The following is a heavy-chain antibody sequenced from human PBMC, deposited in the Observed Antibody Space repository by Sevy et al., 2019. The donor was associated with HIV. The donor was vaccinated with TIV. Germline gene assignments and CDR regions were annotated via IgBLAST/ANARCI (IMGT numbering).Heavy chain of an antibody. CDR3: ARDPYCSSTSCREEIFYYYYGMDV. D-gene: IGHD2-2*01. J-gene: IGHJ6*02. CDR2: IKQDGSEK. Sequence: GGSLRLSCAASGFTFSSYWMSWVRQAPGKGLEWVANIKQDGSEKYYVDSVKGRFTISGDNAKNSLYLQMNSLRAEDTAVYYCARDPYCSSTSCREEIFYYYYGMDVWGQGTTVTVSS. V-gene: IGHV3-7*01. CDR1: GFTFSSYW.